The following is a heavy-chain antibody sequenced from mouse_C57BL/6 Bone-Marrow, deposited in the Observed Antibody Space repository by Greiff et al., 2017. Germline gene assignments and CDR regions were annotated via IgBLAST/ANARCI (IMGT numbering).Heavy chain of an antibody. J-gene: IGHJ1*03. V-gene: IGHV3-6*01. CDR3: AREVGNYWYFDV. CDR1: GYSITSGYY. Sequence: EVQLQQSGPGLVKPSQSLSLTCSVTGYSITSGYYWNWIRQFPGNKLEWMGYISYDGSNNYNPSLKNRISITRETSKNQFFLKLNSVTTEDTATYYCAREVGNYWYFDVWGTGTTVTVSS. D-gene: IGHD2-1*01. CDR2: ISYDGSN.